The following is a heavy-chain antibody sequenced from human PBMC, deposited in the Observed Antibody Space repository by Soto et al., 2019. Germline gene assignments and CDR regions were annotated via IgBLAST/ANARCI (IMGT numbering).Heavy chain of an antibody. CDR3: ASPDDILPTFDY. Sequence: GGSLRLSCAASGFTVSSNFMSWVRQAPGKGLEWVSVIYAGGTIYYADSVEGRFTISRDNAKNSLYLQMNSLRAEDTAVYYCASPDDILPTFDYWGQGTLVTVSS. CDR1: GFTVSSNF. CDR2: IYAGGTI. D-gene: IGHD3-9*01. V-gene: IGHV3-66*01. J-gene: IGHJ4*02.